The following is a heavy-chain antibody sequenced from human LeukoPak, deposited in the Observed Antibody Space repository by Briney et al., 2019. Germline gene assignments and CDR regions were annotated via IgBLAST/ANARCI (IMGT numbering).Heavy chain of an antibody. CDR1: GLTFVSYA. CDR3: AKAAVTTMFADYYYYMDV. J-gene: IGHJ6*03. Sequence: PGGSLRLSCAASGLTFVSYAMSWVRQAPGKGLEWVSLISGSGDNTYYADSVKGRFTISRDNYKNTLYLHMKSLRAEDTAIYYCAKAAVTTMFADYYYYMDVWGQGTLVTVSS. V-gene: IGHV3-23*01. D-gene: IGHD4-17*01. CDR2: ISGSGDNT.